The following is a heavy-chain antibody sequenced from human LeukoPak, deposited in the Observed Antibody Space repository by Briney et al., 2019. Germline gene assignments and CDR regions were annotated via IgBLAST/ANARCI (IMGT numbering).Heavy chain of an antibody. V-gene: IGHV1-3*01. J-gene: IGHJ6*02. CDR3: ARDWASDYYYYGMDV. CDR1: GYTFTSYA. Sequence: ASVKVSCKASGYTFTSYAMHWVRQAPGQRLEWMGWINAGNGNTKYSQKFQGRVTITRDTSASTAYVELSSLRSEDTAVYYCARDWASDYYYYGMDVWGQGTTVTVSS. D-gene: IGHD3-10*01. CDR2: INAGNGNT.